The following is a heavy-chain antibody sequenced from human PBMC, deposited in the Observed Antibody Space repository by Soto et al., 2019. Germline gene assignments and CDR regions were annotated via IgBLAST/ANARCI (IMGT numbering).Heavy chain of an antibody. CDR1: GGTFISYT. V-gene: IGHV1-69*04. CDR3: ARDAPPEDY. CDR2: IIPILGIA. Sequence: SVKVSCKASGGTFISYTISWVRQAPGQGLEWMGRIIPILGIANYAQKLQGRVTMTTDTSTSTAYMELRSLRSDDTAVYYCARDAPPEDYGGQGTLVTVSS. J-gene: IGHJ4*02.